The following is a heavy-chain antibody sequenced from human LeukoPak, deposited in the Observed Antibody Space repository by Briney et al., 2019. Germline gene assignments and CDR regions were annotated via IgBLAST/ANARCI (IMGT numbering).Heavy chain of an antibody. CDR3: ARRAQQLVRNDWFDP. J-gene: IGHJ5*02. V-gene: IGHV4-34*01. D-gene: IGHD6-13*01. Sequence: SETPSLTCAVYGGSFSGYYWSWIRQPPGKGLEWIGEINHSGSTNYNPSLKSRVTISVDTSKNQFSLKLSSVTAADTAVYYCARRAQQLVRNDWFDPWGQGTLVTVSS. CDR2: INHSGST. CDR1: GGSFSGYY.